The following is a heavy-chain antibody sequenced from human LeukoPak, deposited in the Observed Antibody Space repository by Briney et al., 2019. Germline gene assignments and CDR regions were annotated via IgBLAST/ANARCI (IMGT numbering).Heavy chain of an antibody. Sequence: SETLSLTCTVSGGSISSSSYYWGWIRQPPGKGLEWIGSIYYSGSTYYNPSLKSRVTISVDTSENQFSLKLSSVTAADTAVYYCARHSAPSGSYSNWFDPWGQGTLVTVSS. V-gene: IGHV4-39*01. CDR3: ARHSAPSGSYSNWFDP. CDR1: GGSISSSSYY. J-gene: IGHJ5*02. D-gene: IGHD1-26*01. CDR2: IYYSGST.